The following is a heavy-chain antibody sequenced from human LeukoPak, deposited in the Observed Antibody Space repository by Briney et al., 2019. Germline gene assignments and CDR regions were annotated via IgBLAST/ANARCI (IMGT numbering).Heavy chain of an antibody. CDR3: ARPPQLIAAAGTYNWFDS. CDR1: GYTFTDYY. D-gene: IGHD6-13*01. J-gene: IGHJ5*01. CDR2: IXPNSGGT. Sequence: GASVTVSCKASGYTFTDYYMHWVRQAPGQGLEWMGWIXPNSGGTNYAQKFQGRVTMTRDTSISTAYMELSRLRSDDTAVYYCARPPQLIAAAGTYNWFDSWGQGTLVTVSS. V-gene: IGHV1-2*02.